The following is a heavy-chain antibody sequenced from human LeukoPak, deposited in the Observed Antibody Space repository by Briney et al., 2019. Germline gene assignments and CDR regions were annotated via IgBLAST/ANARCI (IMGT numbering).Heavy chain of an antibody. CDR3: ARAPSKWGLRTTGTYWYFDL. J-gene: IGHJ2*01. D-gene: IGHD5/OR15-5a*01. V-gene: IGHV4-38-2*02. CDR2: IYHSGST. Sequence: SETLSLTCTVSGYSISIGYYWGWIRQPPGKGLEWIGSIYHSGSTYYNPSLKSRVTISVDTSKNQFSLKLSSVTAADTAVYYCARAPSKWGLRTTGTYWYFDLWGRGTLVTVSS. CDR1: GYSISIGYY.